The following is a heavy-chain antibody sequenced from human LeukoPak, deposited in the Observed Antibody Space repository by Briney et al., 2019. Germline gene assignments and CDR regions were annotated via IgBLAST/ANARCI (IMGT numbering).Heavy chain of an antibody. D-gene: IGHD4-17*01. Sequence: PSGTLSLTCGVSGGSISSTNWWTWVRQPPGEGLECIGEVHLSGRTNYNPSLESRVTISIDTSKNQFSLRLRSVTAADTAVYYCARHKDGYDDYVWNYWGQGAPVTVSS. V-gene: IGHV4-4*02. CDR3: ARHKDGYDDYVWNY. CDR1: GGSISSTNW. J-gene: IGHJ4*02. CDR2: VHLSGRT.